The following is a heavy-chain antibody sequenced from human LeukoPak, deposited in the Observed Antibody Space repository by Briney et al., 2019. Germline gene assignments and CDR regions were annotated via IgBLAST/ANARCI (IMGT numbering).Heavy chain of an antibody. V-gene: IGHV4-31*03. D-gene: IGHD1-20*01. J-gene: IGHJ5*02. CDR1: GGSITSGRYY. Sequence: SETLSLTCTLSGGSITSGRYYWTSIRQHPQRGLEWIGYVSYSGSTNYNSSLKSRLTISADTSKNQFYLRLTSVTAADTAVYYCARDPRGDITGTTFDRWGQGTLVTVSS. CDR3: ARDPRGDITGTTFDR. CDR2: VSYSGST.